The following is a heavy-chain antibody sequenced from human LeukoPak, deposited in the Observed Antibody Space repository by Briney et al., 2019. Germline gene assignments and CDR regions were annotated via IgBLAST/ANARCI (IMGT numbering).Heavy chain of an antibody. CDR2: IYPGDSDT. V-gene: IGHV5-51*01. CDR1: GYSFTSYW. CDR3: ARHGESYCGGDCQIDY. D-gene: IGHD2-21*02. Sequence: GESLKISCKGSGYSFTSYWIGWVRQMPGKGLEWMGIIYPGDSDTRYSPSFQGQVTISADKSISTAYLQWSSLKASDTAMYYCARHGESYCGGDCQIDYWGQGTLVTVSP. J-gene: IGHJ4*02.